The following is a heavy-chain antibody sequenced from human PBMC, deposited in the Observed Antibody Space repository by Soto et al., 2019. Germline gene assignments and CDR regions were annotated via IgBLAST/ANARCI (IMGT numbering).Heavy chain of an antibody. D-gene: IGHD6-19*01. CDR2: IYYSGST. CDR3: AREVAVAGIINWFDP. Sequence: PSEPLSLPSTVSRGSISSYDWGWIRQPPGKGLEWIGYIYYSGSTNYNPSLKSRVTISVDTSKNQFSLKLSSVTAADTAVYYCAREVAVAGIINWFDPWGQGTLVTVSS. V-gene: IGHV4-59*01. J-gene: IGHJ5*02. CDR1: RGSISSYD.